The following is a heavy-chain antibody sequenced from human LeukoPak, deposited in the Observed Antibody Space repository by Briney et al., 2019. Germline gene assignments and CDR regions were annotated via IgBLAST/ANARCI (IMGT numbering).Heavy chain of an antibody. J-gene: IGHJ3*02. CDR2: ISGSGGST. CDR3: AKWHSKTHEWRHVIDRLGSGAFDAFDI. Sequence: PGGSLRLSCAASGFTFSSYAMSWVRQAPGKGLEWVSAISGSGGSTYYADSVKGRFTISRDNSKNTLYLQMNSLRAEDTAVYYCAKWHSKTHEWRHVIDRLGSGAFDAFDIWGQGTMVTVSS. V-gene: IGHV3-23*01. CDR1: GFTFSSYA. D-gene: IGHD3-9*01.